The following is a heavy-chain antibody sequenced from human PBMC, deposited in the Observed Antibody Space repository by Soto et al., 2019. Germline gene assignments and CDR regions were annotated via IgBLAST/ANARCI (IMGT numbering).Heavy chain of an antibody. CDR1: GFTFSDYY. D-gene: IGHD2-15*01. Sequence: GGSLRLSCASSGFTFSDYYMSWIRQAPGKGLEWLSYISPGSRYPAYADSVKGRFTISRDNARRSLSLQMNSLTVDDTAIYYCVRGGGGGLFDPWGQGSMVTVSS. CDR2: ISPGSRYP. V-gene: IGHV3-11*06. J-gene: IGHJ5*02. CDR3: VRGGGGGLFDP.